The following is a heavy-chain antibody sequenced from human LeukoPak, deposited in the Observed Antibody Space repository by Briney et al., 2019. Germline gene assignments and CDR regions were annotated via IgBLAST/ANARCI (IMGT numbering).Heavy chain of an antibody. D-gene: IGHD3-10*01. J-gene: IGHJ5*02. CDR1: GGAISSGGYS. CDR3: AGAVRGVGWFDP. V-gene: IGHV4-30-2*05. CDR2: IYHSGST. Sequence: SQTLSLTCAVSGGAISSGGYSWSWIRQPPGKGLEWIGYIYHSGSTYYNPSLKSRVTISVDTSKNQFSLKLSSVTAADTAVYYCAGAVRGVGWFDPWGQGTLVTVSS.